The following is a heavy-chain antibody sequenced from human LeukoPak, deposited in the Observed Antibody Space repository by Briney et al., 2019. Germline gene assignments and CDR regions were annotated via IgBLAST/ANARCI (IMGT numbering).Heavy chain of an antibody. CDR1: GGSFSGYY. CDR2: INHSGST. Sequence: PSETLSLTCAVYGGSFSGYYWSWIRQPPGKGLEWIGGINHSGSTNYNPSLKSRVTISVDTSKNQFSLKLSSVIAADTAVYYCARGRGRHHIVLVVYATPNWFDPWGQGTLVTVSS. CDR3: ARGRGRHHIVLVVYATPNWFDP. D-gene: IGHD2-8*02. J-gene: IGHJ5*02. V-gene: IGHV4-34*01.